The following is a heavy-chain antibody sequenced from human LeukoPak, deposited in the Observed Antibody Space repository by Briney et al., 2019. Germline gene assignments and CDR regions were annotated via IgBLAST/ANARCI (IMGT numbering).Heavy chain of an antibody. V-gene: IGHV3-23*01. J-gene: IGHJ4*02. CDR2: ISDTGGRT. CDR3: TKGQTF. CDR1: GFTFSNYV. Sequence: GSLRLSCAASGFTFSNYVMNWVRQAPGKGLEWVSVISDTGGRTNYADSVKGRFTISRDNSKNILYLQMDSLRAEDTAVYYCTKGQTFWGQGTLVTVSS.